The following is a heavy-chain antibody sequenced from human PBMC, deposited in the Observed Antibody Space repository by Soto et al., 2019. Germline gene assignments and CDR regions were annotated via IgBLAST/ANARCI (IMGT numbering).Heavy chain of an antibody. CDR1: GGTFSNYG. D-gene: IGHD6-6*01. CDR2: IIPFFGTP. V-gene: IGHV1-69*12. CDR3: ARENSSSWFGP. Sequence: QVQLVQSGAEVKKPGSSVKVSCKASGGTFSNYGISWVRQAPGQGLEWMGGIIPFFGTPNYAQRFQGRVTLTADEPTTTAYMELSSLRSEDTAFSCCARENSSSWFGPGGQGTLVTVSS. J-gene: IGHJ5*02.